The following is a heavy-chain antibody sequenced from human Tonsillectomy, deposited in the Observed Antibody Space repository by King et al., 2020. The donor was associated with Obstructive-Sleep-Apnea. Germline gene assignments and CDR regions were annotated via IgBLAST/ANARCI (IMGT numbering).Heavy chain of an antibody. J-gene: IGHJ4*02. Sequence: KLVQSGAEVKKSGASVKLSCKASGNTFTSYAMHWVRQAPGQRLESMGWINAGNGNTKYSQKFQGRVTITRDTSASTAYMELSSLRFEDTAVYYCARAGYSGSFRFDYWGQGTLVTVSS. CDR1: GNTFTSYA. CDR3: ARAGYSGSFRFDY. V-gene: IGHV1-3*01. CDR2: INAGNGNT. D-gene: IGHD1-26*01.